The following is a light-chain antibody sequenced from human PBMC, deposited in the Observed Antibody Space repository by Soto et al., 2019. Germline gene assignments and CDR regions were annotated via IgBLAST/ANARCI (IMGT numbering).Light chain of an antibody. CDR1: NIGAKS. CDR2: DDS. CDR3: QVWDTSSDQP. J-gene: IGLJ1*01. Sequence: SYELTQPPSVSVAPGQTARITCGGNNIGAKSVLWYQQKPGQAPVVVVYDDSDRPSGIPERFSGSNSGNTATLTISGVEAGDEADYYCQVWDTSSDQPFGTGTKVTVL. V-gene: IGLV3-21*02.